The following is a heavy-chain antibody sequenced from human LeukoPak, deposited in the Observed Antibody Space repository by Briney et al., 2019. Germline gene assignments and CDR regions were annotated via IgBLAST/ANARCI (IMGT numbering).Heavy chain of an antibody. CDR1: GFTFSSYA. CDR3: ARGSYCGGDCAFDI. CDR2: ICGSGAST. V-gene: IGHV3-23*01. J-gene: IGHJ3*02. Sequence: GGSLRLYCAASGFTFSSYAMSWVRQAPGKGLEWVSAICGSGASTYYADSVKGRFTISRDNSKNTLYLQMNSLRAEDTAVYYCARGSYCGGDCAFDIWGQGTMITVSS. D-gene: IGHD2-21*02.